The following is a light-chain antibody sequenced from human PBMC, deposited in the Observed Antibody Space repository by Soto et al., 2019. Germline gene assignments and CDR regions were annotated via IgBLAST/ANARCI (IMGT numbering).Light chain of an antibody. J-gene: IGKJ1*01. CDR1: QSVGSN. CDR2: GAS. CDR3: QQYKNWPRT. V-gene: IGKV3-15*01. Sequence: EIVMTQSPATLSVSPGERATLSCRASQSVGSNLAWYQQKPGQAPRILIYGASTRATGIPDRFSGSGSGTEFTLTVSSLQSEDFAVYYCQQYKNWPRTFGQGTKVDIK.